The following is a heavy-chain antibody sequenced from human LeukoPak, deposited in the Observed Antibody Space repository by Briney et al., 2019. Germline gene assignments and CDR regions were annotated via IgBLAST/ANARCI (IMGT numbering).Heavy chain of an antibody. D-gene: IGHD3-10*01. J-gene: IGHJ6*02. V-gene: IGHV4-59*01. CDR3: ARRPGTYYYYGMDV. CDR2: IYYSGST. CDR1: GGSMSSYY. Sequence: SETLSLTCTVSGGSMSSYYWSWIRQPPGKGLEWIGYIYYSGSTNYNPSLKSRVTISVDTSKNQFSLKLSSVTAADTAVYYCARRPGTYYYYGMDVWGQGTTVTVSS.